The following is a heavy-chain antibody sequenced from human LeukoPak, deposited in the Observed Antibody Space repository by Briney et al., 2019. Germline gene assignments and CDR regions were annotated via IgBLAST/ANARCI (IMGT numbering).Heavy chain of an antibody. D-gene: IGHD1-26*01. CDR1: GFTFSSYS. J-gene: IGHJ4*02. Sequence: PGGSLRLSCAASGFTFSSYSMTWVRQAPGKGLEWVSSISSSSYIYYADSVKGRFTISRDNAKNSLYLQMNSLRAEDTAVYYCARSVGELRFDYWGQGTLVTVSS. V-gene: IGHV3-21*01. CDR3: ARSVGELRFDY. CDR2: ISSSSYI.